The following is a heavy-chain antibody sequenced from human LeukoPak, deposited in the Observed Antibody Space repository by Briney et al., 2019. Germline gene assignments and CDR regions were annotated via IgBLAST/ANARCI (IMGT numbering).Heavy chain of an antibody. J-gene: IGHJ4*02. CDR3: ARDKAVSGSSGWRPFDY. D-gene: IGHD6-19*01. CDR1: GYTFTSYD. V-gene: IGHV1-8*01. Sequence: GASVKVSCKASGYTFTSYDINWVRQATGQGLEWKGWMNPNSGNTGYAQKFQGRVTMTRNTSISTAYMELSSLRSEDTAVYYCARDKAVSGSSGWRPFDYWGQGTLVTVSS. CDR2: MNPNSGNT.